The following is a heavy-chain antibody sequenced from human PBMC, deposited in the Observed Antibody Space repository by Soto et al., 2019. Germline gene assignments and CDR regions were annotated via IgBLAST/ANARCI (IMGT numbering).Heavy chain of an antibody. D-gene: IGHD3-10*01. V-gene: IGHV4-31*03. Sequence: QVQLQESGPGLVKPSQTLSLTCTVSGGSISSGGYYWSWIRQHPGKGLEWIGYIYYSGSTYYNPSLKSRVTISVDTSKNHVPLKLRSVTAADTAVYYCATLPSDPGSSWYFDLWGRGTLVTVSS. CDR3: ATLPSDPGSSWYFDL. CDR1: GGSISSGGYY. CDR2: IYYSGST. J-gene: IGHJ2*01.